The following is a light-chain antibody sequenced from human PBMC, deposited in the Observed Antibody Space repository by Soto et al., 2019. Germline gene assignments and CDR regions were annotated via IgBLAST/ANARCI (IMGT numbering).Light chain of an antibody. Sequence: QSVLTQPPSVSGAPGQRVTISCTGSSSNIGAGYDVHWYQQFPGTAPKLLIYGNTNRPSGVPDRFSGSKSGTSASLAITGLQAEDAADYYCLSYDSSLSGALFGGGTKLTVL. CDR1: SSNIGAGYD. CDR2: GNT. J-gene: IGLJ2*01. CDR3: LSYDSSLSGAL. V-gene: IGLV1-40*01.